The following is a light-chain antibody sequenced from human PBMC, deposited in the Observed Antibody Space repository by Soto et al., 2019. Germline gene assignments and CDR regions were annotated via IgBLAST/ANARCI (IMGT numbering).Light chain of an antibody. CDR3: QQYHNWLT. CDR1: QSVNSN. Sequence: EIVMTQSPATLSVSPGERGTLSCRASQSVNSNLAWYQQKPGQAPRLLMYDASTRATGVPARFSGSGSGTEFTHTISSLQSEDFAVYYCQQYHNWLTFGGGTNVEI. V-gene: IGKV3-15*01. J-gene: IGKJ4*01. CDR2: DAS.